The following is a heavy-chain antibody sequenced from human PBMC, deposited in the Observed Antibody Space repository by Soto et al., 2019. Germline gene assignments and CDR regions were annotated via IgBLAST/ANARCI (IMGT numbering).Heavy chain of an antibody. V-gene: IGHV4-34*01. CDR1: GGSFSGYY. D-gene: IGHD3-22*01. CDR2: INHSGST. Sequence: QSQTLSLTCAVYGGSFSGYYWSWIRQPPGKGLEWIGEINHSGSTNYNPSLKSRVTISVDTSKNQFSLKLSSVTAADTAVYYCARVFTMIVVTRYYYYGMDVWGQGTTVTVSS. CDR3: ARVFTMIVVTRYYYYGMDV. J-gene: IGHJ6*02.